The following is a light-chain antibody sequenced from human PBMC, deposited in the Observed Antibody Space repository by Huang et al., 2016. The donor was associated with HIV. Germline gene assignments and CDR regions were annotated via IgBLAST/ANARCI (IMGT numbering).Light chain of an antibody. Sequence: DIQMTPSPSSLSASVGDRVTITCRASQSINTYLNWFQQKPGKAPKVLISAASTLQSGVPSRFSGGGSGTHFTLTITSLQPEDFATYYCQQTYTGVTFGQGTKVEIK. CDR1: QSINTY. V-gene: IGKV1-39*01. J-gene: IGKJ1*01. CDR3: QQTYTGVT. CDR2: AAS.